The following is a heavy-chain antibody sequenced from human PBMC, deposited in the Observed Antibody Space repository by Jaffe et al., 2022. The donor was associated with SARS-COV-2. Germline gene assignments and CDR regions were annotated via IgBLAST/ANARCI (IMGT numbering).Heavy chain of an antibody. D-gene: IGHD5-12*01. CDR1: GFTFSSYA. Sequence: QVQLVESGGGVVQPGRSLRLSCAASGFTFSSYAMHWVRQAPGKGLEWVAVISYDGSNKYYADSVKGRFTISRDNSKNTLYLQMNSLRAEDTAVYYCARATVATIPSEYYYYMDVWGKGTTVTVSS. J-gene: IGHJ6*03. V-gene: IGHV3-30*04. CDR3: ARATVATIPSEYYYYMDV. CDR2: ISYDGSNK.